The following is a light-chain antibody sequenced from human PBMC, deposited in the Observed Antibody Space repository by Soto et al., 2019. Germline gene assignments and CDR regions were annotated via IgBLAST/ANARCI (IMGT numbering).Light chain of an antibody. CDR2: DAS. J-gene: IGKJ1*01. Sequence: DIQMTQSPSTLSASVRDRVTITCRSSQSISSWLAWYQQKPGKAPKLLIYDASSLESGVPSRFSGSGSGTEFTLTISLLQPDDCATYYCQQYNIYPWTFGQGTKVELK. CDR3: QQYNIYPWT. CDR1: QSISSW. V-gene: IGKV1-5*01.